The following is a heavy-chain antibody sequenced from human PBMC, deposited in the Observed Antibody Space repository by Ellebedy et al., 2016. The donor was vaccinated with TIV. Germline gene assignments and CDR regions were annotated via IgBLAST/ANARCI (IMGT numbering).Heavy chain of an antibody. V-gene: IGHV3-53*01. J-gene: IGHJ4*02. D-gene: IGHD2-8*01. CDR1: GFTVSSNY. Sequence: GESLKISCAASGFTVSSNYMSWVRQAPGKGLEWVSVIYSGYSTYYADSVKGRFTISRDNSKNTLYLQMNSLRAEDTAVHYCAKGRRMVYSTGGLDYWGQGTLVTVSS. CDR2: IYSGYST. CDR3: AKGRRMVYSTGGLDY.